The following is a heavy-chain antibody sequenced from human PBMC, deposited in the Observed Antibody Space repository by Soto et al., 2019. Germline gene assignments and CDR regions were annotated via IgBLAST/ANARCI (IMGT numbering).Heavy chain of an antibody. Sequence: PSETLSLTCAVSGGSISSSNWWSWVRQPPGKGLEWIGEIYHSGSTNYNPSLKSRLTISVDTSKNQFSLKLSSVTAADTALYYCARMWSGYNSHWSQGTLVTVSS. CDR2: IYHSGST. J-gene: IGHJ4*02. CDR3: ARMWSGYNSH. D-gene: IGHD6-25*01. V-gene: IGHV4-4*02. CDR1: GGSISSSNW.